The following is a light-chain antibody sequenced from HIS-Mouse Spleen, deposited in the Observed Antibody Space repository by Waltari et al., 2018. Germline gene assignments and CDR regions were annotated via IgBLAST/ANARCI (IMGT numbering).Light chain of an antibody. CDR3: RSYTSSSTEV. J-gene: IGLJ2*01. CDR2: DVS. V-gene: IGLV2-14*03. CDR1: SSDVGGYNY. Sequence: QSALTQPASVSGSPGQSITISCTGTSSDVGGYNYVSWYQQNPGKAPKLMIYDVSNRPSGVSNRFSGSKSGNTASLTISGLQAEDEADYYCRSYTSSSTEVFGGGTKLTVL.